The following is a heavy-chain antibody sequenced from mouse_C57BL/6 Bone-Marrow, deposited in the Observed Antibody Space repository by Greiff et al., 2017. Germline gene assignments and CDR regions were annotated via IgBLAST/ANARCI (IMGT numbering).Heavy chain of an antibody. Sequence: EVKVEESGGGLVQPGGSLKLSCAASGFTFSDYYMYWVRQTPEKRLEWVAYISNGGGSTYYPDTVKGRFTISRDNAKNTLYLQMSRLKSGDTAMYYCARDSNYAAWFAYWGQGTLVTVSA. V-gene: IGHV5-12*01. J-gene: IGHJ3*01. CDR2: ISNGGGST. CDR3: ARDSNYAAWFAY. CDR1: GFTFSDYY. D-gene: IGHD2-5*01.